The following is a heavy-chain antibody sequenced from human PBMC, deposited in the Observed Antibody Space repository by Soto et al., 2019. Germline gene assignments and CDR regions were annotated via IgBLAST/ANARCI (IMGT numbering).Heavy chain of an antibody. Sequence: QVQLVQPGAEVKKPGSSVKVSCKASGGTFSSYAISWVRQAPGQGLEWMGGIIPIFGTANYAQKFQGRVTITADESTSTAYMELSSLRSEDTAVYYCAREAGRVVVAATPGPFDYWGQGTLVTVSS. D-gene: IGHD2-15*01. V-gene: IGHV1-69*12. CDR2: IIPIFGTA. CDR1: GGTFSSYA. CDR3: AREAGRVVVAATPGPFDY. J-gene: IGHJ4*02.